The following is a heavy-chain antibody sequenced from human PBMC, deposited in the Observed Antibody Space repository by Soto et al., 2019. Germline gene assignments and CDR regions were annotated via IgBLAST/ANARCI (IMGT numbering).Heavy chain of an antibody. CDR2: INVDNGET. J-gene: IGHJ5*02. V-gene: IGHV1-18*04. D-gene: IGHD1-26*01. Sequence: QVQLGQSGAEVKKPRASVKVSCKASGYNFMRYGFTWVRQAPGQGLEWMGWINVDNGETKYPQKIQGRVTMTTDTSTSTVYMELRSLTSDDTAVYYCARWISGGYSDWFDPWGPGTLVTVSS. CDR3: ARWISGGYSDWFDP. CDR1: GYNFMRYG.